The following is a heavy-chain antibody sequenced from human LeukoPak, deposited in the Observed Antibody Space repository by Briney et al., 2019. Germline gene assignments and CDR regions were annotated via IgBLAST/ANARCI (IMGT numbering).Heavy chain of an antibody. J-gene: IGHJ4*02. CDR2: INAGNGNT. Sequence: ASVKVSCKASGYTFTTYVMHWVRQAPGQRLEWMGWINAGNGNTRYSQKIQGRVTITRDTSASTAFMDLTSLRSEDTAIYYCAREIDRDDYNRFFDYWGQGTLVTVSS. CDR3: AREIDRDDYNRFFDY. D-gene: IGHD5-24*01. V-gene: IGHV1-3*01. CDR1: GYTFTTYV.